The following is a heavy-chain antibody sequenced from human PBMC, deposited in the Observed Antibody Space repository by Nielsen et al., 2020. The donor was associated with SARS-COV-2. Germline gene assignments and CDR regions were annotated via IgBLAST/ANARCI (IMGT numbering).Heavy chain of an antibody. V-gene: IGHV4-59*12. D-gene: IGHD3-10*01. Sequence: GSLRLSCTVSGGSISSYYWSWIRQPPGKGLEWIGYIYYSGSTNYNPSLKSRVTISVDTSKNQFSLKLSSVTAADTAVYYCARGSYYGSGSPSLGWFDPWGQGTLVTVSS. J-gene: IGHJ5*02. CDR3: ARGSYYGSGSPSLGWFDP. CDR1: GGSISSYY. CDR2: IYYSGST.